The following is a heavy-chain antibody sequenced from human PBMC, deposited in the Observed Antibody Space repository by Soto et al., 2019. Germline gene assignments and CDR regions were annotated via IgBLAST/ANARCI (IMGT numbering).Heavy chain of an antibody. J-gene: IGHJ4*02. Sequence: VQLLESGGSLVQPGGSLTLSCAASGFPFSSYAMSWVRQTPEKGLEWVAGISGGGNDRYYADFVQGRFTFSRDNSKSTLSLQMNSLRPEDTGVYYCAKDAGSTEYFFASWGQGTLVSVSS. CDR1: GFPFSSYA. CDR3: AKDAGSTEYFFAS. CDR2: ISGGGNDR. V-gene: IGHV3-23*01.